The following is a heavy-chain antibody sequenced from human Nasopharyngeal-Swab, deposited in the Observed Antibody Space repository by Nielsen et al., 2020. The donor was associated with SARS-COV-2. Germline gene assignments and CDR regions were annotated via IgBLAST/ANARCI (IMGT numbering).Heavy chain of an antibody. J-gene: IGHJ4*02. CDR1: GFTFSDYS. D-gene: IGHD6-13*01. Sequence: GESLKISCAASGFTFSDYSMSWIRQAPGKGLEWVSYISSSSSYTDYADSVKGRFTISRDNAKNSLYLQMDNLRAEDTAVYYCARSTSSSWYRPLDYWGQGTLVNVSS. CDR3: ARSTSSSWYRPLDY. V-gene: IGHV3-11*03. CDR2: ISSSSSYT.